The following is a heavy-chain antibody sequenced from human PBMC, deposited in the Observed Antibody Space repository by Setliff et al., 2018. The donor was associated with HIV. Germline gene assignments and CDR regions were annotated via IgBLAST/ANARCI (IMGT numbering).Heavy chain of an antibody. D-gene: IGHD2-2*01. J-gene: IGHJ1*01. CDR2: VYYTGTS. Sequence: SETLSLTCTVSGVSASSGGYYWSWIRQHPGKGLEWIGYVYYTGTSYFNPSLKSRITISVDTSKNHFSLKLGFVTAADTAVYYCARGESTTWDLAEYFQHWGHGTLVTVS. CDR1: GVSASSGGYY. V-gene: IGHV4-31*03. CDR3: ARGESTTWDLAEYFQH.